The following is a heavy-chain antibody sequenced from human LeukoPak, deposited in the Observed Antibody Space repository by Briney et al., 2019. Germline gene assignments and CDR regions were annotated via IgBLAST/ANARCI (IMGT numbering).Heavy chain of an antibody. CDR3: ARELSRDGMGV. Sequence: GGSLRLSCAASGFTFSSYGMPWVRQAPGKGLEWVAVTWYDGSNRYYADSVKGRFTISRDNSKNTLYLQMNTLRAEDTAVYYCARELSRDGMGVWGQGTTVTVSS. CDR2: TWYDGSNR. J-gene: IGHJ6*02. V-gene: IGHV3-33*01. D-gene: IGHD3-10*01. CDR1: GFTFSSYG.